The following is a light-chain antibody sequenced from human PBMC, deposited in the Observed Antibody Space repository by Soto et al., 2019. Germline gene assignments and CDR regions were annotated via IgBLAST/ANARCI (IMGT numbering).Light chain of an antibody. CDR3: QQYNNWQWT. Sequence: EIVLTQSPATLSLSPGERATLSCRASQSVSRYLAWYQQIPGQAPRLLIYDASYRATGIPARFSGSGPGTEFTLTISSLQSEDFAVYYCQQYNNWQWTFGQGTKVDIK. CDR2: DAS. V-gene: IGKV3D-11*02. CDR1: QSVSRY. J-gene: IGKJ1*01.